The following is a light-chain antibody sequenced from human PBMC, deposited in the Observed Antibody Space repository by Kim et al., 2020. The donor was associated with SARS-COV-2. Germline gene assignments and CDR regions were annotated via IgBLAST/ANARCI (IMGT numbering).Light chain of an antibody. Sequence: GQSVTIPFTGTSSDIGGYYYVSWYQHHPVKAPKVMIYEVSERPSGVPARFSGSKSGNTASLTCSGLQIDDEADYYCASYAGANTYVFGGGTQLTVL. CDR1: SSDIGGYYY. V-gene: IGLV2-8*01. J-gene: IGLJ2*01. CDR2: EVS. CDR3: ASYAGANTYV.